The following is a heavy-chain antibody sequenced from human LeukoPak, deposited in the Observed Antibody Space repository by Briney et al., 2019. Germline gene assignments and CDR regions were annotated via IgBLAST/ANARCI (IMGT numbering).Heavy chain of an antibody. CDR1: GYTFSSYY. Sequence: ASVKVSCKASGYTFSSYYIHWVRQAPGQGLEWMGIINPSGGSTDYAQKFQGRVTVTRDTSTSTVFMELSSLRSEDTAVYVCARGPPGRVSDTSQRGLFDPWGQGTRVTVSS. V-gene: IGHV1-46*01. CDR3: ARGPPGRVSDTSQRGLFDP. D-gene: IGHD2-2*01. J-gene: IGHJ5*02. CDR2: INPSGGST.